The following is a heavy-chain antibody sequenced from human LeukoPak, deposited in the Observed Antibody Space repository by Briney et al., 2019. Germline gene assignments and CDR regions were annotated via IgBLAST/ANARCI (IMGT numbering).Heavy chain of an antibody. V-gene: IGHV5-51*01. D-gene: IGHD6-19*01. CDR3: ARFSHSSGWFTGYFDY. CDR1: GYSFTSYW. Sequence: GESLKISCKGSGYSFTSYWIGWVCQMPGKGLEWMGIIYPGDSDTRYSPSFQGQVTISADKSISTAYLQWSSLKASDTAMYYCARFSHSSGWFTGYFDYWGQGTLVTVSS. CDR2: IYPGDSDT. J-gene: IGHJ4*02.